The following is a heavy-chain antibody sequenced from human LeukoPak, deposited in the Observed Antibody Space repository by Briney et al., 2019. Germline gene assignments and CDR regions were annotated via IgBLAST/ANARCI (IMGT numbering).Heavy chain of an antibody. J-gene: IGHJ4*01. CDR3: ARGRFHLDSSVYSSFYH. CDR1: GFTVSSNY. D-gene: IGHD3-22*01. CDR2: IYSDGRT. V-gene: IGHV3-53*01. Sequence: AGGSLRLSCAASGFTVSSNYMNWVRQAPGKGLEWVSIIYSDGRTFYAGSVKGRFTISRDNSKNSLYLQMNSLRAEDTAVYYCARGRFHLDSSVYSSFYHWGHGTLVTVSS.